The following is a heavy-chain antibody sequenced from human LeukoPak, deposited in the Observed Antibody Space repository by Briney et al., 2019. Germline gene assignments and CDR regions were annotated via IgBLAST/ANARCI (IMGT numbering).Heavy chain of an antibody. Sequence: SETLSLTCTVSGGSVSSGGYYWTWIRQHPGKGLEWIGYISYSGSTHYNPSLKSRVTISVDTSKNQFSLKLSSVTAADTAVYYCARDHDQRNYYYGMDIWGQGTTVTVSS. CDR3: ARDHDQRNYYYGMDI. CDR2: ISYSGST. V-gene: IGHV4-31*03. CDR1: GGSVSSGGYY. D-gene: IGHD3-16*01. J-gene: IGHJ6*02.